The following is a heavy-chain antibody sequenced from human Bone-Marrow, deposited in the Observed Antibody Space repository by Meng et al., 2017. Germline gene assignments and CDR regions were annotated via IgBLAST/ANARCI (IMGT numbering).Heavy chain of an antibody. D-gene: IGHD4-11*01. CDR2: INHSGST. J-gene: IGHJ4*02. V-gene: IGHV4-34*01. CDR3: ARGPTTMAHDFDY. CDR1: GGSFSEYY. Sequence: QVQLQQWGAGLLKPSENLSLTCVVSGGSFSEYYWSWLRQTPGKGLEWIGEINHSGSTNYNPSLESRATISVDTSQNNLSLKLSSVTAADSAVYYCARGPTTMAHDFDYWGQGTLVTVSS.